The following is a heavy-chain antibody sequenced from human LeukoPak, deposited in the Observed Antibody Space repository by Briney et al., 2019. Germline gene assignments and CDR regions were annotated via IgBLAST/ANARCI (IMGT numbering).Heavy chain of an antibody. D-gene: IGHD2-2*01. J-gene: IGHJ5*02. Sequence: ASVKVSCKVSGYTLTELSMHWVRQAPGKGLEWMGGFDPEDGETIYAQKFQGRVTMTEDTSTDTAYMELSSLRSEDTAVYYCATLYCSSTSCYENWFDPWGQGTLVTVSS. CDR1: GYTLTELS. CDR3: ATLYCSSTSCYENWFDP. CDR2: FDPEDGET. V-gene: IGHV1-24*01.